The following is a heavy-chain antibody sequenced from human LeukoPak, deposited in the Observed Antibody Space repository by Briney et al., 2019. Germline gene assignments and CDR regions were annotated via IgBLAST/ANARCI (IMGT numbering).Heavy chain of an antibody. CDR2: IRYDGSNK. CDR3: AKGYDVEDYWYFDL. CDR1: GCTFSSYG. V-gene: IGHV3-30*02. D-gene: IGHD5-12*01. Sequence: PGGSLRLSCAASGCTFSSYGMHWVRQAPRQGLERVAFIRYDGSNKYYADSVKGRFTISRDNSKNTLYLQMNSLRAEDTAVYYCAKGYDVEDYWYFDLWGRGTLVTVSS. J-gene: IGHJ2*01.